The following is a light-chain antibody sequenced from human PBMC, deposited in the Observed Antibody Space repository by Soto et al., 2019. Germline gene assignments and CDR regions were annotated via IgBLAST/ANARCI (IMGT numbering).Light chain of an antibody. Sequence: EIASTQCPITLSFSPGERSTLSSMASQSVSSSYLAWYQQRPGQAPRLLIYGASSRATGIPDRFSGSGSGTDFTLTISRLEPEDFAVYYSQHFGGTTFTFRQGPRLEI. CDR1: QSVSSSY. CDR2: GAS. V-gene: IGKV3-20*01. CDR3: QHFGGTTFT. J-gene: IGKJ5*01.